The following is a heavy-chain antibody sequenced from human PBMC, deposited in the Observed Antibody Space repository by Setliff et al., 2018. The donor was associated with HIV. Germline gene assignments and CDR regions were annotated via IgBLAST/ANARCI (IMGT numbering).Heavy chain of an antibody. V-gene: IGHV4-31*03. CDR2: IYYSGIT. D-gene: IGHD1-26*01. Sequence: TLSLTCTVSGGSISSGAYYWTWIRQHPGKGLEWIGYIYYSGITHYNPSLKSRFIISVDTSKNQFSLKVNSMTAADTAVYYCARGARLLAAYSDRWDYFYMAVWGKGTTVTVSS. CDR3: ARGARLLAAYSDRWDYFYMAV. J-gene: IGHJ6*03. CDR1: GGSISSGAYY.